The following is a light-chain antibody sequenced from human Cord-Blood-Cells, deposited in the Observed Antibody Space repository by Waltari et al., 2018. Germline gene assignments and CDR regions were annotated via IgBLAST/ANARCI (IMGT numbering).Light chain of an antibody. Sequence: QSVLTQPPSVSGAPGQRVTISCTGSSSNIGAGYDVHWYRQVPGTAPKLLIYGNSKRPSGVPDRFSGSKSGTSASLAITVLQAEDEADYYCQSYDSSLSAVVFGGGTKLTVL. CDR1: SSNIGAGYD. CDR2: GNS. J-gene: IGLJ2*01. V-gene: IGLV1-40*01. CDR3: QSYDSSLSAVV.